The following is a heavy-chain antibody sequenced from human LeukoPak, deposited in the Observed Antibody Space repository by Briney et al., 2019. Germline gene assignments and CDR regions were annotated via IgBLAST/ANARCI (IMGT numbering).Heavy chain of an antibody. CDR1: GFTFSSYE. J-gene: IGHJ4*02. Sequence: GGSLRLSCAASGFTFSSYEMNWVRQAPGKGLEWVSYISSSGSTIYYADSVKGRFTISRDNAKNSLYLQMNSLRAEDTAVYYCARGLSYSSGWYYFDYWGQGTLVTVSS. CDR3: ARGLSYSSGWYYFDY. V-gene: IGHV3-48*03. D-gene: IGHD6-19*01. CDR2: ISSSGSTI.